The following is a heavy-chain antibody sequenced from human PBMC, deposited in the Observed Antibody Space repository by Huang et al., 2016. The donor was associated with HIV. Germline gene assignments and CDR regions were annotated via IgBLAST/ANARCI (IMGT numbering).Heavy chain of an antibody. J-gene: IGHJ3*02. CDR2: IRYDGSNK. Sequence: QVQLVESGGGVVQPGGSLRLSCAASGFPFSSYGMHWVRQAQGKGLEWVAFIRYDGSNKYYADSVRGRFTISRDNSKNTLYLQMNSLRAEDTAVYYCAKGSMANAFDIWGQGTMVTVSS. D-gene: IGHD3-10*01. V-gene: IGHV3-30*02. CDR1: GFPFSSYG. CDR3: AKGSMANAFDI.